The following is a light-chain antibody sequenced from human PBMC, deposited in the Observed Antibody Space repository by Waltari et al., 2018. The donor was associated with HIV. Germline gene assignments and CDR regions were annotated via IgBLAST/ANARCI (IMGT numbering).Light chain of an antibody. CDR2: EVS. CDR1: NRAVGASNY. CDR3: SSYTTRNTLV. Sequence: QSPLPQPASVSGSPGQSITIPCTGTNRAVGASNYVSWFQQHPGNAPKVMIVEVSIRPTGVSNRFSGSKSGNTASLIISGVQAEDEADYYCSSYTTRNTLVFGTGTKVTVL. V-gene: IGLV2-14*01. J-gene: IGLJ1*01.